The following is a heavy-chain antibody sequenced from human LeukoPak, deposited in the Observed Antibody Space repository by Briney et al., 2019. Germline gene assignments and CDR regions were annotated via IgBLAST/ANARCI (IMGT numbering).Heavy chain of an antibody. Sequence: SETLSLTCTVSGYSISSTYYWGWIRQPPGKGLEWIGSIHHSGSTYYNPSLKSRVTISVDTSKKQFSMKLSSVTAADTAVYYCATCARGTTDFDYWGQGTLVTVSS. CDR2: IHHSGST. D-gene: IGHD1-1*01. CDR1: GYSISSTYY. V-gene: IGHV4-38-2*02. CDR3: ATCARGTTDFDY. J-gene: IGHJ4*02.